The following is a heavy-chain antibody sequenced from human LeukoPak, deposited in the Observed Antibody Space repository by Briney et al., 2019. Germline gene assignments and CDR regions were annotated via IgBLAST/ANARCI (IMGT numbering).Heavy chain of an antibody. V-gene: IGHV4-30-4*08. Sequence: SETLSLTCTVSGGSISSGDYYWSWIRQPPGKGLEWIGFISYSGSAYYNPSLRSRLTISVDTFKNQFSLKLSSVTAADTAVYYCASFDYYDTSGSPALGYWGQGTLVTVSS. CDR3: ASFDYYDTSGSPALGY. CDR2: ISYSGSA. J-gene: IGHJ4*02. D-gene: IGHD3-22*01. CDR1: GGSISSGDYY.